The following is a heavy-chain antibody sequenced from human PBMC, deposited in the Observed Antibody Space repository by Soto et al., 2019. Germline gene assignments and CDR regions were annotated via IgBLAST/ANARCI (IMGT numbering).Heavy chain of an antibody. V-gene: IGHV4-39*01. Sequence: SETLSLTCTVSGGSIGSSSYYWGWIRQSPGKGLEWIGNIYYSGNTFYNPSLQSRVAISVDTSKNQFYLHLSSVTAADTAIFYCASIAAPGTTHFDFWGQGXLVTVYS. CDR3: ASIAAPGTTHFDF. D-gene: IGHD6-13*01. CDR2: IYYSGNT. CDR1: GGSIGSSSYY. J-gene: IGHJ4*02.